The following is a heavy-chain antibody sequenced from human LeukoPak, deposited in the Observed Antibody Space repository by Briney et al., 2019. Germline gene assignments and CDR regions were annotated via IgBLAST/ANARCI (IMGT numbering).Heavy chain of an antibody. D-gene: IGHD3-22*01. J-gene: IGHJ4*02. CDR3: ARGAHYFESSGYLMPLLY. Sequence: PSETLSLTCTVSGGSISSYYWSWIRQPPGKGLEWIGYIYYSGSTNYNPSLKSRVTISVDTSKNQFSLKMSSVTAADTAVYYCARGAHYFESSGYLMPLLYWGQGTLVTVSS. V-gene: IGHV4-59*01. CDR2: IYYSGST. CDR1: GGSISSYY.